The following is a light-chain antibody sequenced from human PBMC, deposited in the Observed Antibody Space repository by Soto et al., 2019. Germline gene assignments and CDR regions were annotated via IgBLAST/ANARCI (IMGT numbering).Light chain of an antibody. CDR1: QTISTY. CDR3: QQSYSGPWT. Sequence: DIQMTQSPSSLSASVGDRVTITCRASQTISTYLNWYQQKPGKAPKVLIYDASRLQSGVPSRFSGSGSGTDFTLTISKMQPEDFGTYSCQQSYSGPWTFGQGTKVEIK. CDR2: DAS. V-gene: IGKV1-39*01. J-gene: IGKJ1*01.